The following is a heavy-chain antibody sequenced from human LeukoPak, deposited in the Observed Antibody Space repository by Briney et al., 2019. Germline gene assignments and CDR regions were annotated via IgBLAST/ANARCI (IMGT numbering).Heavy chain of an antibody. D-gene: IGHD6-13*01. CDR1: GFTFSIYA. CDR3: AKAWYSSSWYQAGFDI. CDR2: ISGSGGST. V-gene: IGHV3-23*01. J-gene: IGHJ3*02. Sequence: GGSLRLSCAASGFTFSIYAMSWVRQAPGKGLEWVSVISGSGGSTFYADSVKGRFTISRDNSKNTLYLQMNSLRAEDTAVYYCAKAWYSSSWYQAGFDIWGQGTMVTVSS.